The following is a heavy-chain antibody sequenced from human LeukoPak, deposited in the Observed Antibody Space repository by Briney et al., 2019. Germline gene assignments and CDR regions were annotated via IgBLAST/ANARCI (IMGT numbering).Heavy chain of an antibody. J-gene: IGHJ4*02. CDR3: ARGPAANSGNYYVGDY. CDR2: INSEGSST. CDR1: GFTFSSYW. D-gene: IGHD1-26*01. V-gene: IGHV3-74*01. Sequence: GGSLRLSCAASGFTFSSYWIHWVRQAPGKGLVWVSRINSEGSSTSYADSVKGRFTISRDNTKNTLYLQMNSLRAEDTAVYYCARGPAANSGNYYVGDYWGQGTLVTVSS.